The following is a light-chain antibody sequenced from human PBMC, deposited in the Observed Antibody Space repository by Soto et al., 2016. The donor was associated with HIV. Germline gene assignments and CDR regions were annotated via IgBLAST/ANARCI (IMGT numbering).Light chain of an antibody. CDR2: AAS. Sequence: DIQMTQSPSSLSASVGDTVTITCRASQMINSYLNWYQQKPGKAPRLLISAASSLQVGVPSRFSGSRSRTGFSLTITSLQPEDFATYYCQQSYSTPPHFGQGTRLEIK. J-gene: IGKJ5*01. CDR3: QQSYSTPPH. CDR1: QMINSY. V-gene: IGKV1-39*01.